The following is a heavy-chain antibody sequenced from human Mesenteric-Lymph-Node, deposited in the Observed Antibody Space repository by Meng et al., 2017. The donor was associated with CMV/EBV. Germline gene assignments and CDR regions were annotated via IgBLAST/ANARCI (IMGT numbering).Heavy chain of an antibody. Sequence: ASVKVSCKASGYTFTSYDINWVRQATGQGLEWMGWMNPNSGNTGYAQKFQGRVTMTTDTSTTTAYMELRSLRSDDTAVYYCARGGRFCGGDCYDYWGQGMLVTVSS. V-gene: IGHV1-8*02. J-gene: IGHJ4*02. CDR1: GYTFTSYD. D-gene: IGHD2-21*01. CDR2: MNPNSGNT. CDR3: ARGGRFCGGDCYDY.